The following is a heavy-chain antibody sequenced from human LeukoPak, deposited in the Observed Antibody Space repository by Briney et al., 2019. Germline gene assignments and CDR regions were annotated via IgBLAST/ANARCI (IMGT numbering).Heavy chain of an antibody. Sequence: PGGSLRLSCAASGFTFSSYEMNWVRQAPGKGLEWVSDISSSGSTIYYADSVKGRFTISRDNAKNSLYLQMSSLRAEDTAVYYCARDRENAIVGATQGLDYWGQGTLVTVSS. D-gene: IGHD1-26*01. J-gene: IGHJ4*02. V-gene: IGHV3-48*03. CDR1: GFTFSSYE. CDR2: ISSSGSTI. CDR3: ARDRENAIVGATQGLDY.